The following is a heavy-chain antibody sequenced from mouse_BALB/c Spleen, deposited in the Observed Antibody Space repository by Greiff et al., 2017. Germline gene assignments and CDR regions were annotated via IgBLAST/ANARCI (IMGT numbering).Heavy chain of an antibody. CDR1: GFTFSDYY. D-gene: IGHD1-1*01. J-gene: IGHJ3*01. CDR2: ISDGGSYT. V-gene: IGHV5-4*02. CDR3: ARQGTVVDFAY. Sequence: EVKLVESGGGLVKPGGSLKLSCAASGFTFSDYYMYWVRQTPEKRLEWVATISDGGSYTYYPDSVKGRFTISRDNAKNTLYLQMSSLKSEDTAMYYCARQGTVVDFAYWGQGTLVTVSA.